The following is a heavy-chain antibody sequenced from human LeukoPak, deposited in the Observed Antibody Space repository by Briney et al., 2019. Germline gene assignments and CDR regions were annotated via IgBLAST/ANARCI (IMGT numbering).Heavy chain of an antibody. Sequence: PLQTLSLTCNVSGVSVSDGRYYWTWIRQHPGKGLEWIGYKYYSGSAKYNPSLKSRLTISIDTSKNQFSLQLTSVTAADTATYYCATPYCSSISCLDVFNMWGQGTRVTVSS. CDR1: GVSVSDGRYY. CDR3: ATPYCSSISCLDVFNM. V-gene: IGHV4-31*03. J-gene: IGHJ3*02. CDR2: KYYSGSA. D-gene: IGHD2-2*01.